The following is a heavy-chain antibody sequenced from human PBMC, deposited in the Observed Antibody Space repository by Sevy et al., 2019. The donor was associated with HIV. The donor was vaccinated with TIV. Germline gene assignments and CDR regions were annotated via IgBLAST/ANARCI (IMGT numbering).Heavy chain of an antibody. Sequence: ASVKVSCKASGYTFTSYGISWVRQAPGQGLEWMGWISAYNGNTNYAQKLQGRVTMTTDTSTSTAYMELRSLRSDDTAVYYCVRDRSGSYYYYGMDVWGQGTTVTVSS. CDR1: GYTFTSYG. V-gene: IGHV1-18*01. J-gene: IGHJ6*02. CDR3: VRDRSGSYYYYGMDV. CDR2: ISAYNGNT. D-gene: IGHD1-26*01.